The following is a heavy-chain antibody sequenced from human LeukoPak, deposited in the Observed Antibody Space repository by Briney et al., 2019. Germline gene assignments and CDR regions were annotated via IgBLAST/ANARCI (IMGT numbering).Heavy chain of an antibody. V-gene: IGHV3-48*01. J-gene: IGHJ4*02. Sequence: QPGGSLRLSCAASGFTFSSYSMNWVRQAPGKGLEWVSYISSSSSTIYYADSVKGRFTISRDNSKNTLYLQMNSLRAEDTAVYYCAKDKRLYCSGGSCYPNYWGQGTLVTVSS. CDR3: AKDKRLYCSGGSCYPNY. CDR2: ISSSSSTI. CDR1: GFTFSSYS. D-gene: IGHD2-15*01.